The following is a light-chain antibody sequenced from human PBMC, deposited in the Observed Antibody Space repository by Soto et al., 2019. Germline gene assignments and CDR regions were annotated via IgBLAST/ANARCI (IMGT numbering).Light chain of an antibody. V-gene: IGLV2-11*01. Sequence: QSALTQPRSVSGSPGQSVTISCTGTSSDVGGYNYVSWYQQHPAKAPKLMIYDVSKRPSGVPDRFSGSKSGNTASLTIAGLQAEDEADYYCCSYAGSNVVFGGGTKVTVL. CDR3: CSYAGSNVV. J-gene: IGLJ2*01. CDR1: SSDVGGYNY. CDR2: DVS.